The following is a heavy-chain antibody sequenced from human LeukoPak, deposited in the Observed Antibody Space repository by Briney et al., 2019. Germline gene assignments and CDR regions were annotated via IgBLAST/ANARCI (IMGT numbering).Heavy chain of an antibody. D-gene: IGHD1-26*01. CDR2: INHSGST. V-gene: IGHV4-34*01. CDR3: ARDPSGSYPYGVDV. J-gene: IGHJ6*02. CDR1: GGSFSGYY. Sequence: SETLSLTCAVYGGSFSGYYWSWIRQPPGKGLEWIEEINHSGSTNYNPSLKSRVTISVDTSKNQFSLKLSSVTAADTAVYYCARDPSGSYPYGVDVWGQGTTVTVSS.